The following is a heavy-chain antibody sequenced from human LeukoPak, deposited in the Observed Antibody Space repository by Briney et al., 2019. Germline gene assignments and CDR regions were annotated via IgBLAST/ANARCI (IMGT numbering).Heavy chain of an antibody. CDR3: ARDSSGGYGTFDY. Sequence: PSETLSLTCTVSGGSISSSSYYWGWIRQPPGKGLEWIGSIYYSGSTYYNPSLKSRVTMSLDTSDNQFSLRLSSVTAADTAVYYCARDSSGGYGTFDYWGQGTLVTVSS. CDR2: IYYSGST. V-gene: IGHV4-39*07. J-gene: IGHJ4*02. D-gene: IGHD2-8*02. CDR1: GGSISSSSYY.